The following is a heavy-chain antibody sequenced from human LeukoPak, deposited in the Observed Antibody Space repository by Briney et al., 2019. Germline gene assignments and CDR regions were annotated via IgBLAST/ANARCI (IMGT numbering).Heavy chain of an antibody. Sequence: GDSLKISCKGSGYRFTSYWNSWVRHMPGEALEWMGSIDPSDSYTHYSPSFQGHLTLSADKSISTAYLRWSSLKASDAAMYYCARLDSIDYFDYWGQGTLVTVSS. CDR3: ARLDSIDYFDY. CDR1: GYRFTSYW. D-gene: IGHD2-21*01. V-gene: IGHV5-10-1*01. CDR2: IDPSDSYT. J-gene: IGHJ4*02.